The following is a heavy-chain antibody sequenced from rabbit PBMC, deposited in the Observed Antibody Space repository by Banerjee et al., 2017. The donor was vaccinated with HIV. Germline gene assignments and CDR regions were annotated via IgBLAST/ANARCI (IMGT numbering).Heavy chain of an antibody. CDR1: GFALSSYW. CDR2: IWTGNSKT. Sequence: QEQLVESGGGLVQPEGSLTLTCTASGFALSSYWMCWVRQAPGKGLEWIGCIWTGNSKTAYASWAKGRFTISKTSSTTVTLQMTSLTAADMATYFCARDGVYTGPDYDLWGPGTL. J-gene: IGHJ4*01. CDR3: ARDGVYTGPDYDL. V-gene: IGHV1S45*01. D-gene: IGHD4-2*01.